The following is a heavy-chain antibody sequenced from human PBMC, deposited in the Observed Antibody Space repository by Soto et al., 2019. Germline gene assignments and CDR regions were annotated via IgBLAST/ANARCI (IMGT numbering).Heavy chain of an antibody. CDR1: GFTVSNNY. CDR3: SRQPGGGGY. Sequence: EVQLVESGGGLIQPGGSLRLSCAVSGFTVSNNYMSWVRQAPGKGLEGVSVIYSGGYTAYGDSVKGRFTISRDNSKNTLFLQTMSLGAAAPGLCYWSRQPGGGGYWGQGTLVTVSS. V-gene: IGHV3-53*01. CDR2: IYSGGYT. J-gene: IGHJ4*02. D-gene: IGHD3-10*01.